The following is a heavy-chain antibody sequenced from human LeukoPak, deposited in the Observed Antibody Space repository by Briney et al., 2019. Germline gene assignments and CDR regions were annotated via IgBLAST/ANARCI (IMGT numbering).Heavy chain of an antibody. J-gene: IGHJ4*02. V-gene: IGHV1-2*02. Sequence: ASVKVSCKASGHTFTGYYMNCVRQARGQGLEWIGWINPNSGGTNYAQKFQGRVTMTRDTSISTAYMELSRLRSDDTAVYYCAREGKYYYDSSGYYYAFDYWGQGTLVTVSS. D-gene: IGHD3-22*01. CDR3: AREGKYYYDSSGYYYAFDY. CDR2: INPNSGGT. CDR1: GHTFTGYY.